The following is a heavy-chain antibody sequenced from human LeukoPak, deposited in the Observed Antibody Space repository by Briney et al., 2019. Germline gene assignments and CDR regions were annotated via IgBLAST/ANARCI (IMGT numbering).Heavy chain of an antibody. V-gene: IGHV3-23*01. CDR3: AKDERGGGSGSYTFFDY. CDR2: ISGSGGST. D-gene: IGHD3-10*01. J-gene: IGHJ4*02. Sequence: GGSLRLSCAASGFTFSSYAMSWVRQAPGKGLEWVSAISGSGGSTYYADSVKGRFTISRDNSKNTLYLQMNSLRAEDTAVYYCAKDERGGGSGSYTFFDYWGQGTLVTVSS. CDR1: GFTFSSYA.